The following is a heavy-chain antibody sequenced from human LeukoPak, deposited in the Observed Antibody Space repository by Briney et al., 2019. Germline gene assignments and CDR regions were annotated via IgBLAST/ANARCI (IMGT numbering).Heavy chain of an antibody. D-gene: IGHD2-15*01. J-gene: IGHJ3*02. CDR3: VRGGSPDAFDI. Sequence: ASVKVSCKASGYTFSDYYIHWVRQAPGQGLEWMGWINPSSGGAKYPQKFQGRLTMTRDTSISTAYMELSRLRSDDTAVYYCVRGGSPDAFDIWGQGTMVTVSS. CDR2: INPSSGGA. V-gene: IGHV1-2*02. CDR1: GYTFSDYY.